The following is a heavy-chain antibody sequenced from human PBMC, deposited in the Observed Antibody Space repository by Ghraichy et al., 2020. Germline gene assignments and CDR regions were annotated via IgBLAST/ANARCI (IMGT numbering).Heavy chain of an antibody. CDR2: ISGGGGAI. V-gene: IGHV3-23*01. CDR1: GFTFNNYA. Sequence: GESLNISCAASGFTFNNYAMSWVRQVPGKGLEWLAAISGGGGAIYYADSVRGRVPIPRDNSKSILYLQVNRLRAEDTAIYYCAKEGAIYRSTWSYFFDSWGQGALVTVSS. CDR3: AKEGAIYRSTWSYFFDS. D-gene: IGHD6-13*01. J-gene: IGHJ4*02.